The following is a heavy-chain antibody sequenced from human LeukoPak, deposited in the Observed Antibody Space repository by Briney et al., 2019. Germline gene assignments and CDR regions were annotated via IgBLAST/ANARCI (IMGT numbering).Heavy chain of an antibody. Sequence: GGSLRLSCAASGFTFDDYAMHWVRHAPGKGLEWVSLISGDGGSTYYADSVKGRFTISRDNSKNSLYLQMNSLRTEDTALYYCAKESSGGSGSYYNLPDYWGQGTLVTVSS. CDR2: ISGDGGST. J-gene: IGHJ4*02. D-gene: IGHD3-10*01. V-gene: IGHV3-43*02. CDR1: GFTFDDYA. CDR3: AKESSGGSGSYYNLPDY.